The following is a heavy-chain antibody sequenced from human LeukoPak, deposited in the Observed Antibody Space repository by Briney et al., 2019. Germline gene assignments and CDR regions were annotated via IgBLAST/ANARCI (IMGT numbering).Heavy chain of an antibody. J-gene: IGHJ6*04. Sequence: SETLSLTCAVYGGSFSGYYWSWIRQPPGKGLEWIGEINHSGSTSYNPSLKSRVTISVDTSKNQFSLKLSSVTAADTAVYYCARGNIAVAGTSPLDVWGKGTTVTVSS. CDR2: INHSGST. D-gene: IGHD6-19*01. V-gene: IGHV4-34*01. CDR1: GGSFSGYY. CDR3: ARGNIAVAGTSPLDV.